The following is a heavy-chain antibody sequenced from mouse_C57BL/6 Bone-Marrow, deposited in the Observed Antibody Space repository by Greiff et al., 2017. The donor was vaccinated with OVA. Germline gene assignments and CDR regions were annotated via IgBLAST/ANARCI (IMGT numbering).Heavy chain of an antibody. J-gene: IGHJ4*01. CDR3: AIYYGGYAMDY. D-gene: IGHD1-1*01. V-gene: IGHV1-9*01. CDR1: GYTFTGYW. Sequence: QVHVKQSGAELMKPGASVKLSCKATGYTFTGYWIEWVKQRPGHGLEWIGEILPGSGSTNYNEKFKGKATLTVDQSSSTAYMQLNSLTSEDSAVYYCAIYYGGYAMDYWGQGTSVTVSS. CDR2: ILPGSGST.